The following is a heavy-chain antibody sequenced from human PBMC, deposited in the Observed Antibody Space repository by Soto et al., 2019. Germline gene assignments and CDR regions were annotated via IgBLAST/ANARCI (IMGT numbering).Heavy chain of an antibody. CDR2: ISYDGSNK. CDR1: GFPFTSYG. V-gene: IGHV3-30*03. CDR3: VGGQFYFDY. D-gene: IGHD3-10*01. J-gene: IGHJ4*02. Sequence: QVQLVASGGGVVQPGRSLRLSCAASGFPFTSYGMHLVREGPGKGLEWLAVISYDGSNKFYADSVKGRFTISRDNSKNTLYLQMNSLRPEDTALYYCVGGQFYFDYRGQGTLVIVSS.